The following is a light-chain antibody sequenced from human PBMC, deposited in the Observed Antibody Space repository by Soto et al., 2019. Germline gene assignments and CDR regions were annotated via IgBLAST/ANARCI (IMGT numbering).Light chain of an antibody. V-gene: IGKV1-39*01. CDR1: QGISTY. J-gene: IGKJ1*01. CDR2: AAS. CDR3: QQSYSTTWT. Sequence: DIQITQSPSSLSASVGDRVTITCRASQGISTYLNWSQQKPGKAPKLLIYAASSLQSGVPSRFSGSGSETDFTLTISSLQPEDFATYSCQQSYSTTWTSGQGTKVDVK.